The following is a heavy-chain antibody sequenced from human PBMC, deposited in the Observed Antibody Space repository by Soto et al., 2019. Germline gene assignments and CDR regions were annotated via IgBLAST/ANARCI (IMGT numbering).Heavy chain of an antibody. CDR1: GFTFSTYW. V-gene: IGHV3-74*01. Sequence: GGSLRLSCVASGFTFSTYWMHWVRQVPGKGPVWVSRINSDERITNYADSVKGRFTISRDNAKNTLYLQMNSLRVEDTAVYYCARDTPLEPTAPVNWFDPWGQGTLVTVS. CDR3: ARDTPLEPTAPVNWFDP. CDR2: INSDERIT. D-gene: IGHD1-1*01. J-gene: IGHJ5*02.